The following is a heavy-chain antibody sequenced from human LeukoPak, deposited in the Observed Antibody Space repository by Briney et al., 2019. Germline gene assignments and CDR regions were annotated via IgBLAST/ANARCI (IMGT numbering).Heavy chain of an antibody. D-gene: IGHD6-13*01. V-gene: IGHV1-2*02. J-gene: IGHJ3*02. Sequence: ASVKVSCKASRYTFTGYYMHWVRQAPGQGLEWMGWINPNSGGTNYAQKFQGRVTMTRDTSISTAYMELSRLRSDDTAVYYCARDEAAAGPTDAFDIWGQGTMVTVSS. CDR1: RYTFTGYY. CDR3: ARDEAAAGPTDAFDI. CDR2: INPNSGGT.